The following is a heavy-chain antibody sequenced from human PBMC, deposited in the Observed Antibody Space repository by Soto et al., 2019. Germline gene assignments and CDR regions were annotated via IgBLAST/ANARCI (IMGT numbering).Heavy chain of an antibody. D-gene: IGHD3-3*01. CDR1: GYTFTIYY. CDR3: ARDLGRGYDFWSGYPSSEYGMDV. Sequence: ASVKVSCTASGYTFTIYYMHWVRQAPGQGLEWMGIINPSGGSTSYAQKFQGRVTMTRDTSTSTVYMELSSLRSEDTAVYYCARDLGRGYDFWSGYPSSEYGMDVWGQGTTVTVSS. J-gene: IGHJ6*02. V-gene: IGHV1-46*01. CDR2: INPSGGST.